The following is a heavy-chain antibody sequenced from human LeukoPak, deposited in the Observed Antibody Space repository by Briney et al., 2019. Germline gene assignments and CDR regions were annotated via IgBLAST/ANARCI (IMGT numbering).Heavy chain of an antibody. V-gene: IGHV1-24*01. CDR3: ATRGLPFGGVIGAFDI. CDR2: FDPEDGET. D-gene: IGHD3-16*01. CDR1: GYTFTSYY. Sequence: ASVKVSCKASGYTFTSYYMHWVRQAPGKGLEWMGGFDPEDGETIYAQKFQGRVTMTEDTSTDTAYMELSSLRSEDTAVYYCATRGLPFGGVIGAFDIWGQGTMVTVSS. J-gene: IGHJ3*02.